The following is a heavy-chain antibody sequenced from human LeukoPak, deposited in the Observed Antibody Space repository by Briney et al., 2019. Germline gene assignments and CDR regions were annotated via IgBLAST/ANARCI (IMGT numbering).Heavy chain of an antibody. V-gene: IGHV1-24*01. D-gene: IGHD4-23*01. CDR3: ATVALDGGYSIAFDI. J-gene: IGHJ3*02. CDR2: FDPEDGET. CDR1: GYTLTELS. Sequence: ASVKVSRKVSGYTLTELSMHGVRQAPRKGLGWMGGFDPEDGETIYAQKFQGRVSMTEDTSTDTAYMELSSLRSEDTAVYYCATVALDGGYSIAFDIWGQGTMVTVSS.